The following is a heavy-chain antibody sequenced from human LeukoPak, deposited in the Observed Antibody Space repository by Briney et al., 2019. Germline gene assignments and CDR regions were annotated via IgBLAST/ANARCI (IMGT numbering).Heavy chain of an antibody. V-gene: IGHV1-2*02. CDR2: INPDSGGT. CDR3: ARVPGYSGYDLAWDY. CDR1: GYTFTGYY. D-gene: IGHD5-12*01. J-gene: IGHJ4*02. Sequence: GASVKVSCKASGYTFTGYYMHWVRQAPGQGLEWMGWINPDSGGTNYAQKFQGRVTMTRDTSISTAYMELNGLRSDDTAVYYCARVPGYSGYDLAWDYWGQGTLVTVSS.